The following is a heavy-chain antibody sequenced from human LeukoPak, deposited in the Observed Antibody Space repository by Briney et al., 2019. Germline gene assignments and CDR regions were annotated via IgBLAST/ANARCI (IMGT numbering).Heavy chain of an antibody. CDR1: GLTFDDFA. Sequence: PGRSLRLSCAASGLTFDDFAMHWVRQAPGKGLEWVSGISWNSVNIGYADSVQGRFTISRDNAKNSLYLQMNSLSPEDTALYYCVKGFIRRYDFLTGPFDRWGQGTLVTVAS. D-gene: IGHD3-9*01. V-gene: IGHV3-9*01. J-gene: IGHJ4*02. CDR2: ISWNSVNI. CDR3: VKGFIRRYDFLTGPFDR.